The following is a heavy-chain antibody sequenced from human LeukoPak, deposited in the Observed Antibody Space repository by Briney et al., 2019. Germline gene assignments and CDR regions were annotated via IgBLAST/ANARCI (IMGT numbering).Heavy chain of an antibody. V-gene: IGHV4-4*07. CDR3: ARVTGYGSGSYLDY. CDR1: GGSISSYY. D-gene: IGHD3-10*01. J-gene: IGHJ4*02. CDR2: IYTSGST. Sequence: SETLSLTCTVSGGSISSYYWSWIRQPAGKGLEWIGRIYTSGSTNYNTSLKSRATMSVETSKNQFSLKLSSVTAADTAVYYCARVTGYGSGSYLDYWGQGTLVTVSS.